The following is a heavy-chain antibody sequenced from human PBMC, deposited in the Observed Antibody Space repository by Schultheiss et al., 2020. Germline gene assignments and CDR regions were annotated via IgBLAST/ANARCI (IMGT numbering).Heavy chain of an antibody. Sequence: GGSLRLSCAASGFTFSSYGMHWVRQAPGKGLEWVAVIWYDGSNKYYADSVKGRFTISRDNSKNTLYLQMNSLRAEDTAVYYCAPDSSGLDGMDVWGQGTTVTVS. D-gene: IGHD3-22*01. V-gene: IGHV3-33*01. CDR3: APDSSGLDGMDV. CDR2: IWYDGSNK. J-gene: IGHJ6*02. CDR1: GFTFSSYG.